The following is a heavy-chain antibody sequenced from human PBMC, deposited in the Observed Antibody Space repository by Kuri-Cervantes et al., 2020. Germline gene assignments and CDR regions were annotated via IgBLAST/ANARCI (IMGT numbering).Heavy chain of an antibody. Sequence: ASVKVSCKASGGTFSSYAISWVRQAPGQGLEWMGWISAYNGDTKYAQKVQGRVTMTTDTSTSTAYMELRSLTSDDTAVYYCAREGGSGTSFDWFDPWGQGTLVTDSS. CDR3: AREGGSGTSFDWFDP. J-gene: IGHJ5*02. CDR2: ISAYNGDT. D-gene: IGHD3-10*01. V-gene: IGHV1-18*01. CDR1: GGTFSSYA.